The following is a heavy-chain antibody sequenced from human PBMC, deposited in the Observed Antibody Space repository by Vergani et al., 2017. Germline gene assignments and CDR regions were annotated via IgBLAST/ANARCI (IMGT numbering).Heavy chain of an antibody. J-gene: IGHJ4*02. Sequence: EVHLEESGGGLVQPGGSLRLSCAASGFTFSSYSMNWVRQAPGKGLEWIGRIRSKNDGGTADYAAPLKGRFTISRDDSKDSAFLLVNNLKTEDTAVYFCYTDYHDYWGQGTLVTVSS. V-gene: IGHV3-15*01. CDR3: YTDYHDY. CDR2: IRSKNDGGTA. CDR1: GFTFSSYS. D-gene: IGHD2-2*02.